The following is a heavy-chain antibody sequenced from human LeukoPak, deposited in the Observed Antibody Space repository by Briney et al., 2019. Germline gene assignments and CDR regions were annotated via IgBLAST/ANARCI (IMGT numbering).Heavy chain of an antibody. Sequence: GSLRLSCAASGFTFSSYSMSWVRQAPGKGLEWVSYISSSSSIIYYADSVKGRFTISRDNSKSTLALHMSSLRVEDTAVYYCERDPSEYEYNRGWYRDFWGQGSQVTVSS. V-gene: IGHV3-48*01. CDR3: ERDPSEYEYNRGWYRDF. D-gene: IGHD6-19*01. J-gene: IGHJ4*02. CDR1: GFTFSSYS. CDR2: ISSSSSII.